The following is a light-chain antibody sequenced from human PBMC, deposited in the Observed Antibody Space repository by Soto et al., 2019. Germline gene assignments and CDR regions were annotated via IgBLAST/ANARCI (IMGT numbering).Light chain of an antibody. CDR1: QSMSNY. CDR2: KAS. V-gene: IGKV1-5*03. Sequence: DIQMTQSPSSLSASVGDRVTITCRASQSMSNYLNWYQQKPGKAPNLLIHKASHLESGVPSRFSGSGSGTEFTLTISSLQPGDFATYYCQHYNTYPWTFGQGTKVDIK. CDR3: QHYNTYPWT. J-gene: IGKJ1*01.